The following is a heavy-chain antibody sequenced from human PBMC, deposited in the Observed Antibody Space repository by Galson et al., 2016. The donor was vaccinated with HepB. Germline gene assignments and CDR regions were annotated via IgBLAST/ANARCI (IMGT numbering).Heavy chain of an antibody. CDR1: GFTFSSYW. D-gene: IGHD2-21*01. J-gene: IGHJ4*02. CDR3: ARGPAYGAFDY. CDR2: INSDGSST. V-gene: IGHV3-74*01. Sequence: SLRLSCAASGFTFSSYWMHWVRQAPGKGLVWVSRINSDGSSTTYAGSVKGRFTISRDNAKNTLYLQMNGLKAEDTAVYYCARGPAYGAFDYWGQGTLVTVSS.